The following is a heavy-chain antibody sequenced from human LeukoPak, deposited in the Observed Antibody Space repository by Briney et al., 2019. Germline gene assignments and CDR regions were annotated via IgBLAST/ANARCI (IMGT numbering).Heavy chain of an antibody. CDR1: GFTFDDYA. V-gene: IGHV3-9*01. CDR3: AKTLGPFGSYDAFDI. J-gene: IGHJ3*02. CDR2: ISRNSGSI. D-gene: IGHD3-16*01. Sequence: PGRSLRLSCAASGFTFDDYAMHWVRQAPGKGLEWVSGISRNSGSIGYADSVKGRFTISRDNAKNSLYLQMNSLRAEDTALYYCAKTLGPFGSYDAFDIWGQGTMVTVSS.